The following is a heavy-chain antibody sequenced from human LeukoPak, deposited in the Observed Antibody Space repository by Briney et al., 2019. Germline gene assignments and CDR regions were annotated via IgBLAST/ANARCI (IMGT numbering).Heavy chain of an antibody. J-gene: IGHJ6*03. CDR3: ARGVRGLGWYYMDV. CDR2: INPSGGTT. D-gene: IGHD2-21*01. Sequence: ASVKVSCKASGYTFTSYYMHWVRQAPGQGFEWMGIINPSGGTTNYAQKFQGRVTMTRDTSTSTAYMELRSLRSDDTAVYYCARGVRGLGWYYMDVWGKGTTVTVSS. CDR1: GYTFTSYY. V-gene: IGHV1-46*01.